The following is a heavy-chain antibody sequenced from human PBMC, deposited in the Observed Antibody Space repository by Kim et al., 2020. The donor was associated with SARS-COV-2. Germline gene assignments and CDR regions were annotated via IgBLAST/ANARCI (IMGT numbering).Heavy chain of an antibody. D-gene: IGHD4-17*01. CDR3: ARGDYVPNDTFDL. CDR2: ISGSGDHT. J-gene: IGHJ3*01. Sequence: GGSLRLSCAAAGFSFDTYAMSWVRQAPGKGLEWVSGISGSGDHTYYADSVKRRFTISRDTSKNTLSLQMNSLRAEDTAVYYCARGDYVPNDTFDLWGQGTMVTVSS. V-gene: IGHV3-23*01. CDR1: GFSFDTYA.